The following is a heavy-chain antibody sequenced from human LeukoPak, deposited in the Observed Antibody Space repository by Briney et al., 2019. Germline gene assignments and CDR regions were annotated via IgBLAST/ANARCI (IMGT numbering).Heavy chain of an antibody. CDR2: IYHSGST. CDR3: ARDNPRYCSSTSCRPFDY. CDR1: GGSISSGGYY. Sequence: NPSQTLSLTCTVSGGSISSGGYYWSWIRQPPGKGLEWIGYIYHSGSTYYNPSLKSRVTMSVDTSKNQFSLKLSSVAAADTAVYYCARDNPRYCSSTSCRPFDYWGQGTLVTVSS. V-gene: IGHV4-30-2*01. J-gene: IGHJ4*02. D-gene: IGHD2-2*01.